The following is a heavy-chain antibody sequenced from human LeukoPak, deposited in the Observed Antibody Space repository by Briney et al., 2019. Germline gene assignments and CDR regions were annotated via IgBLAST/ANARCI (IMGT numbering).Heavy chain of an antibody. CDR3: AKWGRNGSGSYPSGTYYYYMDV. J-gene: IGHJ6*03. Sequence: GGSLRLSCAASGFTFSSYGMSWVRQAPGKGLEWVSAISGSGGSTYYADSVKGRFTISRDNSKNTLYLQMNSLRAEDTAVYYCAKWGRNGSGSYPSGTYYYYMDVWGKGTTVTISS. D-gene: IGHD3-10*01. V-gene: IGHV3-23*01. CDR1: GFTFSSYG. CDR2: ISGSGGST.